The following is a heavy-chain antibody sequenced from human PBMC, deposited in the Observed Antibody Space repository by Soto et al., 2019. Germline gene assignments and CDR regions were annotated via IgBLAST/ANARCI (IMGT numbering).Heavy chain of an antibody. V-gene: IGHV4-59*01. Sequence: PSETLSLTCTVSGGSISSYYWSWIRQPPGKGLEWIGYIYYSGSTNYNPSLKSRVTISVDTSKNQFSLKLSSVTAADTAVYYCAREGAPYDFWSGYSHHTWFDPWGQGTLVTVSS. D-gene: IGHD3-3*01. J-gene: IGHJ5*02. CDR3: AREGAPYDFWSGYSHHTWFDP. CDR2: IYYSGST. CDR1: GGSISSYY.